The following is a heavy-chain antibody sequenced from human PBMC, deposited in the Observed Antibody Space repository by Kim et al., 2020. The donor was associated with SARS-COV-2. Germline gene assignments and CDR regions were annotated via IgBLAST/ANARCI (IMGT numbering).Heavy chain of an antibody. CDR1: GFTFSSYA. V-gene: IGHV3-23*01. Sequence: GGSLRLSCASSGFTFSSYAMSWVRQAPGKGLEWVSAISGSGGSTYYADSVKGRFTISRDNSKNTLYLQMNSLRAEDTAVYYCAKGSQEIVVVPAAMLGLYYYYGMDVWGQGTTVTVSS. CDR3: AKGSQEIVVVPAAMLGLYYYYGMDV. J-gene: IGHJ6*02. CDR2: ISGSGGST. D-gene: IGHD2-2*01.